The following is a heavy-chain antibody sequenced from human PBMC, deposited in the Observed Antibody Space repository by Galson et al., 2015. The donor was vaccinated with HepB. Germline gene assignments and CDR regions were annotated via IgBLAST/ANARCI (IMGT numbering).Heavy chain of an antibody. D-gene: IGHD2-2*01. CDR1: GYTFTSYY. J-gene: IGHJ3*02. V-gene: IGHV1-46*01. Sequence: SVKVSCKASGYTFTSYYMHWVRQAPGQGLEWMGIINPSGGSTSYAQKFQGRVTMTRDTSTSTVYMELSSLRSDDTAVYYCAREGDCSSTSCDAFDIWGQGTMVTVSS. CDR2: INPSGGST. CDR3: AREGDCSSTSCDAFDI.